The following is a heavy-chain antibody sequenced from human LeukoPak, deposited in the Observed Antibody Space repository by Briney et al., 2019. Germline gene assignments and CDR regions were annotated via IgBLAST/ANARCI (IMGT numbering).Heavy chain of an antibody. CDR1: GYTFTSYG. J-gene: IGHJ4*02. CDR2: IIPIFGTA. V-gene: IGHV1-69*13. CDR3: ASDPRKVEATAFDY. D-gene: IGHD1-26*01. Sequence: GASVKVSCKASGYTFTSYGISWVRQAPGQGLEWMGGIIPIFGTANYAQKFQGRVTITADESTSTAYMELSSLRSEDTAVYYCASDPRKVEATAFDYWGQGTLVTVSS.